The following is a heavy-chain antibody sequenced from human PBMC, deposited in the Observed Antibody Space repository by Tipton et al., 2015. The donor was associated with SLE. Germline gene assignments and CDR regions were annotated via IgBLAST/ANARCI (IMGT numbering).Heavy chain of an antibody. V-gene: IGHV4-31*01. CDR1: GGSMSNNNFF. D-gene: IGHD2-21*02. CDR3: ALRSAVTDPGAFDI. Sequence: TLSLTCTVSGGSMSNNNFFWSWLRQHPGKGLEWIGFIDRSGRAYYNPSLKSPVTISVDTSKNQFSLRLSSVTAADTAVYYCALRSAVTDPGAFDIWGQGTMVTVSS. CDR2: IDRSGRA. J-gene: IGHJ3*02.